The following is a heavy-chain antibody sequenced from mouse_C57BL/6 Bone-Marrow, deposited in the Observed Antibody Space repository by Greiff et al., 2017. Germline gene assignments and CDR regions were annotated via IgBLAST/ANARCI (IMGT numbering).Heavy chain of an antibody. CDR3: ARDYYGSVFAV. CDR2: IYPRSGNT. D-gene: IGHD1-1*01. Sequence: QVQLKQSGAELARPGASVKLSCKASGYTFTSYGISWVKQRTGQGLEWIGEIYPRSGNTYYNEKFKGKDTLTADKSSSTAYMELRSLTSEDSAVYVCARDYYGSVFAVWGTGTTVTVSS. V-gene: IGHV1-81*01. CDR1: GYTFTSYG. J-gene: IGHJ1*03.